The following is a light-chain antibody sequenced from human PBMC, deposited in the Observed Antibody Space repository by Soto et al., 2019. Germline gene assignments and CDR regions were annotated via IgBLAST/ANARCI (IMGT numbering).Light chain of an antibody. Sequence: EVVMTQSPATLSVSPGDRVTLSCRASESVHRDLAWYHQKPGQGPSLLIYYASTRATGVPDRFTGSGFGTEFTLNLSSLQSDYCGVYNWQRSSNLPPTFGPGTKVEIK. V-gene: IGKV3-15*01. CDR3: QRSSNLPPT. CDR1: ESVHRD. J-gene: IGKJ3*01. CDR2: YAS.